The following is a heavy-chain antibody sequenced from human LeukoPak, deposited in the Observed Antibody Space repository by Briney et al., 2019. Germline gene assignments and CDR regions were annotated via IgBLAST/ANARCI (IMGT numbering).Heavy chain of an antibody. D-gene: IGHD2-15*01. CDR3: ARDTYCSGGSCPASEFGP. Sequence: PGGSLRLSCAASGFTFSSYAMHWVRQAPGKGLEWVAVISYDGSNKYYADSVKGRFTISRDNSKNTLYLQMNSLRAEDTAVYYCARDTYCSGGSCPASEFGPWGQGTLVTVSS. CDR2: ISYDGSNK. J-gene: IGHJ5*02. V-gene: IGHV3-30-3*01. CDR1: GFTFSSYA.